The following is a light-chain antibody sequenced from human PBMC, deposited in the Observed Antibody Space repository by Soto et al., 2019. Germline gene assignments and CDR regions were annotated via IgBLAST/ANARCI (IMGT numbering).Light chain of an antibody. CDR2: GAS. Sequence: EIVLTQSPGTLSLSPGERATLSCRASQSVSNNYLAWYQQKPGQAPRLLIYGASNRATGIPDRFSGSGSGTDFTLTISSLQSEDFAVYYCQQYNKWPTLTLRGGTKADIK. V-gene: IGKV3D-15*01. CDR3: QQYNKWPTLT. CDR1: QSVSNN. J-gene: IGKJ4*01.